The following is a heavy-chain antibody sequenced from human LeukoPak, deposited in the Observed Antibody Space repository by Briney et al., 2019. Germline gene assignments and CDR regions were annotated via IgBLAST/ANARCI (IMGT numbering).Heavy chain of an antibody. D-gene: IGHD2-2*01. Sequence: AASVKVSCKASGGTFSSYAISWVRQAPGQGLEWMGGIIPIFGTANYAQKFQGRVTITADESTSTAYMELSRLRSDDTAVYYCARVFRAAITKAPIDYWGQGTLVTVSS. J-gene: IGHJ4*02. V-gene: IGHV1-69*01. CDR2: IIPIFGTA. CDR3: ARVFRAAITKAPIDY. CDR1: GGTFSSYA.